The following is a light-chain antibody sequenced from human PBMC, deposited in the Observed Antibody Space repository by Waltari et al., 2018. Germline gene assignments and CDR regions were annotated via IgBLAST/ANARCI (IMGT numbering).Light chain of an antibody. V-gene: IGLV3-1*01. CDR2: QDT. CDR3: QAWDSSTGV. CDR1: KLGDKY. Sequence: SSALAQPPSVSVSPGQTASITCSGDKLGDKYASWYQQRPGHSPVLVIYQDTKRPSGIPERFAGSNSGNTATLTISGTQALDEADYYCQAWDSSTGVFGGGTKL. J-gene: IGLJ3*02.